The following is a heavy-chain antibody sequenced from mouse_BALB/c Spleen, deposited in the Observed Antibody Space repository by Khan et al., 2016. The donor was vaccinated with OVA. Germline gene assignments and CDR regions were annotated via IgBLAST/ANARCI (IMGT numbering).Heavy chain of an antibody. J-gene: IGHJ3*01. CDR1: GYTFTNYI. V-gene: IGHV1S136*01. Sequence: IQLVQSGPELVKPGASVKMSCKASGYTFTNYIIHWVKQKPGQGLEWIGYINTYNDGTKYNEKFKGKATLTSDKSSSTAYMELSGLTSEDSAVYYCARDYGSSFWFAYWGQGTLVTISA. D-gene: IGHD1-1*01. CDR3: ARDYGSSFWFAY. CDR2: INTYNDGT.